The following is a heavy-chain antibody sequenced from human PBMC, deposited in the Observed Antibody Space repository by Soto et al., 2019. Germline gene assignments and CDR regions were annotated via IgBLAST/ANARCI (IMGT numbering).Heavy chain of an antibody. V-gene: IGHV3-48*02. J-gene: IGHJ3*02. D-gene: IGHD4-17*01. Sequence: GESLKISCAASGFTFSSYSMNWVRQAPGKGLEWVSYISSSSSTIYYADSVKGRFTISRDNAKNSLYLQMNSLRDEDTAVYYCARGYGDYGDAFDIWGQGTMVTVS. CDR3: ARGYGDYGDAFDI. CDR2: ISSSSSTI. CDR1: GFTFSSYS.